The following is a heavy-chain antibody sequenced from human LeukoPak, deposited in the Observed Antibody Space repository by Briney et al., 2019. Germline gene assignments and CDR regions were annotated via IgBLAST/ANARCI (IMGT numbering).Heavy chain of an antibody. Sequence: ASETLSLTCAVSGGSISSYYWSWIRQPPGKGLEWIGYIYYSGSTNFNPSLQSRVTISVDSSKNQFSLRLSSVTAADTAVYYCARHSERQLDFDFWGQGTLVTVSS. D-gene: IGHD1-1*01. CDR2: IYYSGST. CDR3: ARHSERQLDFDF. J-gene: IGHJ4*02. CDR1: GGSISSYY. V-gene: IGHV4-59*08.